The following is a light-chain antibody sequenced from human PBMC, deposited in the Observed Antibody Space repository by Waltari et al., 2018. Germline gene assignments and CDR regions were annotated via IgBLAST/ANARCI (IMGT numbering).Light chain of an antibody. J-gene: IGLJ1*01. CDR3: QSYDSKLSGYV. CDR1: SPTIGAGYD. CDR2: ANA. Sequence: QSVLTQPPSVSGAPGQRVTVPCTGPSPTIGAGYDVHWYQQAPGTAPKLPIFANANRPSGVPDRFSGSRSGTSASLAITGLQADDEADYSCQSYDSKLSGYVFGTGTKVIVL. V-gene: IGLV1-40*01.